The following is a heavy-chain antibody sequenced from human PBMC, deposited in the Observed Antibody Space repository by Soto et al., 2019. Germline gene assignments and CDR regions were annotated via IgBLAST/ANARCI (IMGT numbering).Heavy chain of an antibody. CDR3: ARDGGRHSGGIDY. V-gene: IGHV1-69*01. CDR1: GGTFSSYS. D-gene: IGHD1-26*01. Sequence: QGQLVQSGAEVKKPGSSVKVSCQASGGTFSSYSINWVRQAPGQGLEWMGEIIPIFGTANYAQKFQGRVTITADESTSTAYMELSSLRSEDTAVYYCARDGGRHSGGIDYWGQGTLVTVSS. J-gene: IGHJ4*02. CDR2: IIPIFGTA.